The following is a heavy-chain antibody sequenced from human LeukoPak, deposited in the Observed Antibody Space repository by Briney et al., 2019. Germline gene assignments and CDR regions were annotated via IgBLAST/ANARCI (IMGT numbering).Heavy chain of an antibody. V-gene: IGHV3-48*03. CDR2: ISSSGSAI. CDR1: GFTFRSYE. D-gene: IGHD4-17*01. Sequence: QPGGSLRLSCAASGFTFRSYEMNWVRQAPGKGLEWVSSISSSGSAIYYADSVKGRFTISRDNAKNSLYLQMNSLRAEDTAVYYCARLPDDYGDYSDYWGQGTLVTVSS. CDR3: ARLPDDYGDYSDY. J-gene: IGHJ4*02.